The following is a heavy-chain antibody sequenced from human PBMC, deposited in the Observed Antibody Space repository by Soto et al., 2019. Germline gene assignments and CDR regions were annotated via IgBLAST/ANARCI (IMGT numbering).Heavy chain of an antibody. V-gene: IGHV3-30*18. CDR1: GFTFSSYG. D-gene: IGHD3-16*01. J-gene: IGHJ4*02. CDR2: IIYDGSTK. CDR3: AKERMGDGVRGYFDY. Sequence: QVQLVESGGGVVQPGRSLRLSCAASGFTFSSYGMHWVRQAPGKGLEWVAVIIYDGSTKYYADSVKGRFTISRDNSKSTLYLQMNSLSAEDTAVYDCAKERMGDGVRGYFDYWCQGTLVTVSS.